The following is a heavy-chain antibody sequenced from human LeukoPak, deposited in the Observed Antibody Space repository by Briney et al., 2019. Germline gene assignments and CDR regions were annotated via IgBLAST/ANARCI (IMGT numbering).Heavy chain of an antibody. D-gene: IGHD1-1*01. CDR1: GFSVTSSA. V-gene: IGHV3-23*01. CDR3: AREGTGTIDY. Sequence: GGSLRLSCAASGFSVTSSAMSWVRQVPGKGLQWVSSISGSGANTYNADSVKGRFTISRDNSKTTLYVQMNSLRAEGTAVYYCAREGTGTIDYWGQGTLVTVSS. CDR2: ISGSGANT. J-gene: IGHJ4*02.